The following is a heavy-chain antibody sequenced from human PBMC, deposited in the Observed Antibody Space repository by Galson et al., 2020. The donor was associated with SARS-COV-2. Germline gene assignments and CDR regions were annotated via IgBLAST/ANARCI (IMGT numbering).Heavy chain of an antibody. J-gene: IGHJ4*02. Sequence: GGSLRLSCAASGFTLSSYGMHWVRQAPGKGLEWVAVIWYDGINKYYGDSVKGRFTISRDNSKNILYLQMNSLRAEDTAVYYCAKDGRSYYYDTTDYAPDYWGQGTLVTVSS. CDR3: AKDGRSYYYDTTDYAPDY. CDR2: IWYDGINK. V-gene: IGHV3-33*06. CDR1: GFTLSSYG. D-gene: IGHD3-9*01.